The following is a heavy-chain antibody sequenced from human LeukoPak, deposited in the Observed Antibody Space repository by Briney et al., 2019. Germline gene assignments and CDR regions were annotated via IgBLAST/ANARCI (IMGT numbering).Heavy chain of an antibody. Sequence: GGSLRLSCAASGFTFSSYWMHWVRQAPGKGLEWVAVIWYDGSNKYYADSVKGRFTISRDNSKNTLYLQMNSLRAEDTAVYYCARDKQSGSSSLGYWGQGTLVTVSS. CDR3: ARDKQSGSSSLGY. V-gene: IGHV3-33*08. CDR2: IWYDGSNK. CDR1: GFTFSSYW. D-gene: IGHD6-6*01. J-gene: IGHJ4*02.